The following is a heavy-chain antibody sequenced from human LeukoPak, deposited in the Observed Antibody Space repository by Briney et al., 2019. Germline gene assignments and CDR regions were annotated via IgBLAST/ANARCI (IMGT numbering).Heavy chain of an antibody. CDR2: LHYRGNT. V-gene: IGHV4-59*11. Sequence: SETLSLTCTVSGDSITSHYWSWIRQPPGKGLEWIGYLHYRGNTNHNSSLKSRMTISLDTSRNQLSLKLSSVTAADTAVYYCARGVYIAAAQYGYWGQGTLVTVSS. D-gene: IGHD6-13*01. CDR3: ARGVYIAAAQYGY. CDR1: GDSITSHY. J-gene: IGHJ4*02.